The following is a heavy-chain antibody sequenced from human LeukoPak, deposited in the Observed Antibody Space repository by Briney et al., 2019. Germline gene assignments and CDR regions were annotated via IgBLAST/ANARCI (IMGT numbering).Heavy chain of an antibody. CDR1: GFTFSSYW. V-gene: IGHV3-7*03. D-gene: IGHD4-23*01. J-gene: IGHJ2*01. CDR3: AKTSAITPDWYFDL. CDR2: IKQDGSEK. Sequence: GGSLRLSCAASGFTFSSYWMSWVRQAPGKGLEWVANIKQDGSEKYYVDSVKGRFTISRDNAKNSLYLQMNSLRAEDMAFYYCAKTSAITPDWYFDLWGRGTLVTVSS.